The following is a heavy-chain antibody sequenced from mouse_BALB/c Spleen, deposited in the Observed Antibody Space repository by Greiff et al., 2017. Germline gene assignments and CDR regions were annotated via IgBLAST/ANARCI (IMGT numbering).Heavy chain of an antibody. CDR3: TREAGNY. J-gene: IGHJ2*01. CDR1: GFTFSSYT. V-gene: IGHV5-6-4*01. CDR2: ISSGGSYT. Sequence: DVMLVESGGGLVKPGGSLKLSCAASGFTFSSYTMSWVRQTPEKRLEWVATISSGGSYTYYPDSVKGRFTISRDNAKNTLYLQMSSLKSEDTAMYYCTREAGNYWGQGTTLTVSS. D-gene: IGHD3-1*01.